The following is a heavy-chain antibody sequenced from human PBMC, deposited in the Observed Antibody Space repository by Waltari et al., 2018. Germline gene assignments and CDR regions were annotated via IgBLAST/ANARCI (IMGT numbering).Heavy chain of an antibody. CDR3: AIKTYSSHWHYFDY. CDR2: LSGDSGSI. V-gene: IGHV3-48*04. CDR1: GFTFSSYS. D-gene: IGHD6-19*01. J-gene: IGHJ4*02. Sequence: EVQLVESGGGLVQPGGSLRLSCAASGFTFSSYSMNWFRQAPGKGLEWVSYLSGDSGSIHYAASVNGRITVSRDNAKNSLYLQMNSLKAEDTAVYYCAIKTYSSHWHYFDYWGQGTLVTVSS.